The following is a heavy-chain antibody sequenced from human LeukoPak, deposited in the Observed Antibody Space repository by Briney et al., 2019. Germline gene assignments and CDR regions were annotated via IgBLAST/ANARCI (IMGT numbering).Heavy chain of an antibody. J-gene: IGHJ6*02. CDR2: IKQDGSEK. CDR1: GFTFSSYW. CDR3: ARAGYCSSTSCYYYGMDV. D-gene: IGHD2-2*01. V-gene: IGHV3-7*01. Sequence: GGSLRLSCAASGFTFSSYWMSWVRQAPGKGLEWVANIKQDGSEKYYMDSVKGRFTISRDNAKNSLYLQMNSLRAEDTAVYYCARAGYCSSTSCYYYGMDVWGQGTTVTVSS.